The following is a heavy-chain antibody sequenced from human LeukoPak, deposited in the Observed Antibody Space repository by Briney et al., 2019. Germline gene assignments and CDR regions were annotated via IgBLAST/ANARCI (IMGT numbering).Heavy chain of an antibody. J-gene: IGHJ2*01. Sequence: HTGGSLRLSCAASGFTFSSYAMSWVRQAPGKGLEWVSAISGSGGSTYYADSVEGRFTIPRDNSKNTLYLQMNSLRAEDTAVYYCAKDREDSAMISGVFDLWGRGTLVTVSS. V-gene: IGHV3-23*01. D-gene: IGHD5-18*01. CDR2: ISGSGGST. CDR3: AKDREDSAMISGVFDL. CDR1: GFTFSSYA.